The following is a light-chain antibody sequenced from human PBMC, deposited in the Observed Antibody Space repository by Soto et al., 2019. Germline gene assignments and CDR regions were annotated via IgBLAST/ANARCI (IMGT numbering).Light chain of an antibody. CDR2: NVS. CDR1: SSDIGAHTY. J-gene: IGLJ2*01. CDR3: SSYAGGFVV. Sequence: QSALTQPASVSGSPGQSITISCTGTSSDIGAHTYVSWFQQHPGKVPKVIIYNVSTRPSGISDRFSGSKSGNTASLTISGLQAEDKADYYCSSYAGGFVVFGGGTKVTVL. V-gene: IGLV2-14*01.